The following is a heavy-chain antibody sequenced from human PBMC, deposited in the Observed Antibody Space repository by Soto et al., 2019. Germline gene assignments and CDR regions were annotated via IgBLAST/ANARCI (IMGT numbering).Heavy chain of an antibody. J-gene: IGHJ4*02. V-gene: IGHV3-30-3*01. CDR1: GFTFSSYA. D-gene: IGHD2-2*01. CDR3: AAPGTTSWSY. CDR2: ISSDGSNK. Sequence: PGGSLRLSCAASGFTFSSYAMHWVRQAPGKGLEWVADISSDGSNKYYADSVKCRFTISRDNYKNTLYLQMNSLSAEDTAVYYCAAPGTTSWSYWGQRTLVTVSS.